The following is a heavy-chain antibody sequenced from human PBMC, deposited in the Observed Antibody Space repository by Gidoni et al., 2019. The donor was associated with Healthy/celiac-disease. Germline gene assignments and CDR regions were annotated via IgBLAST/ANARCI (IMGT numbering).Heavy chain of an antibody. Sequence: QVQLQDSGPGLVKPSETPPLTCTVSGGPISSYYWSWIRQPPGKGLEWIGYFYYSGSTNYNPSLKGRVTISVDTSKNQFSRKLSSVTAADTAVYYCARGGVGSYSRNWFDPWGQGTLVTVSS. J-gene: IGHJ5*02. CDR1: GGPISSYY. CDR2: FYYSGST. V-gene: IGHV4-59*01. CDR3: ARGGVGSYSRNWFDP. D-gene: IGHD1-26*01.